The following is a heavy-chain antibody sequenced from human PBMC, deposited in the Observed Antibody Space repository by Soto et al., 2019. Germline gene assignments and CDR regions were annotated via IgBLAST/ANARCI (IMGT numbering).Heavy chain of an antibody. Sequence: PGGSLRLSCAASGFTFSTNAMSWVRQAPGKGLEWVSAIYGGGGNTYYADSVKGRFTISRDNSKNTLFLQMNNLRVEDTAVYYCARDPYFSNGACYSVSWGQGILVTVSS. CDR1: GFTFSTNA. D-gene: IGHD2-15*01. V-gene: IGHV3-23*01. CDR3: ARDPYFSNGACYSVS. J-gene: IGHJ5*02. CDR2: IYGGGGNT.